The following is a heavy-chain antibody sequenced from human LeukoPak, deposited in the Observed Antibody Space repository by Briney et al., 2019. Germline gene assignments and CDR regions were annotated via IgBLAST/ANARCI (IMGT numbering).Heavy chain of an antibody. CDR2: ISSSGSTI. V-gene: IGHV3-48*04. Sequence: GGSLRLSCAASGFTFSSYAMSWVRQAPGKGLEWVSYISSSGSTIYYADSVKGRFTISRDNAKNSLYLQMNSLRAEDTAVYYCARVSSSGWFEPNYFDYWGQGTLVTVSS. CDR1: GFTFSSYA. D-gene: IGHD6-19*01. CDR3: ARVSSSGWFEPNYFDY. J-gene: IGHJ4*02.